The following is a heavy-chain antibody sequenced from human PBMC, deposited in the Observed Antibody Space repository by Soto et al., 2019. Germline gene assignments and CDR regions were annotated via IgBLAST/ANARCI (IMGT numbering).Heavy chain of an antibody. D-gene: IGHD4-4*01. V-gene: IGHV3-66*01. CDR2: IYSGGST. J-gene: IGHJ6*03. CDR3: GREVTVTRNYYYNYMDV. Sequence: PGGSLRLSCAASGFTVSSNYMSWVRKAPGKGLEWVSVIYSGGSTYYADSVKGRFTISRDNSKNTLYLQMNSLRAEDTAVYYCGREVTVTRNYYYNYMDVGGKGTTFTASS. CDR1: GFTVSSNY.